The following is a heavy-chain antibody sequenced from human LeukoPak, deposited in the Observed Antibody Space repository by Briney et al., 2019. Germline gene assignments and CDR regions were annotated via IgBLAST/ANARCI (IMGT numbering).Heavy chain of an antibody. CDR3: ATYSPFGYDSSEYYFDY. D-gene: IGHD3-22*01. Sequence: GGSLRLSCAASGFTFSSYGMSWVRQAPGKGLEWVSAISGSGGSTYYADSVKGRFTISRDNSKNTLYLQMNSLRAEDTAVYYCATYSPFGYDSSEYYFDYWGQGTLVTVSS. J-gene: IGHJ4*02. CDR1: GFTFSSYG. V-gene: IGHV3-23*01. CDR2: ISGSGGST.